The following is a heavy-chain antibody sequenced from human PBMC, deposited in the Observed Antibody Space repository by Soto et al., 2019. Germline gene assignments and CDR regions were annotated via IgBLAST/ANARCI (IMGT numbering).Heavy chain of an antibody. V-gene: IGHV4-30-2*01. CDR1: GGSISSGGYS. CDR2: IYHSGST. Sequence: QLQLQESGSGLVKPSQTLSLTCAVSGGSISSGGYSWSWIRQPPGKGLEWIGYIYHSGSTYYNPSLKRRVXXXEXXSKNQFSLKLCSVTAADTAVYYCARAVTPVTTIDYWGQGTLVTVSS. J-gene: IGHJ4*02. D-gene: IGHD4-17*01. CDR3: ARAVTPVTTIDY.